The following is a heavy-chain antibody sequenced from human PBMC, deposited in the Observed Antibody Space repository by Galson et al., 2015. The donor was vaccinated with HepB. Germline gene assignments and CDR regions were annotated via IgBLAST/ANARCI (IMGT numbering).Heavy chain of an antibody. V-gene: IGHV3-64D*06. J-gene: IGHJ4*02. CDR2: INRNGGRT. Sequence: SLRLSCAVSGFTFSSYAMHWVRQAPGKGLEYVSAINRNGGRTYYAASVKGRLTVSRDNSKNTVHLQMSSLRAEDTAVYYCVKDRGSSSWWGGYFDYWGQGTLVTVSS. CDR3: VKDRGSSSWWGGYFDY. CDR1: GFTFSSYA. D-gene: IGHD6-13*01.